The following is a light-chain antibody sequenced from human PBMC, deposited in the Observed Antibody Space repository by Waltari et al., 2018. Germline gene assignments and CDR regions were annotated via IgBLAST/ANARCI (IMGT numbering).Light chain of an antibody. CDR1: PNDLGSYNY. J-gene: IGLJ3*02. Sequence: SALTQPRSVSGSPGQSVTISCPGTPNDLGSYNYVPWYQPHPGKAPKLIILDVTKRPSGVPDRLSGSKSGNTASLTISGLRAEDEAEYYCCSYAGSYTWVFGGGTKLTVV. CDR2: DVT. CDR3: CSYAGSYTWV. V-gene: IGLV2-11*01.